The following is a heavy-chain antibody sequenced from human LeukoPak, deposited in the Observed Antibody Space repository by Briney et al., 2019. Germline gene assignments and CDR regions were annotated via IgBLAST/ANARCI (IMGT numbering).Heavy chain of an antibody. CDR2: VSWNSGSI. CDR3: ARDHTTMVRGGGEAFDI. CDR1: GFTFDDYA. J-gene: IGHJ3*02. D-gene: IGHD3-10*01. Sequence: GGSLRLSCAASGFTFDDYAMHWVRQAPGKGLEWVSGVSWNSGSIDYADSVKGRFTISRDNAKNSLYLQMNSLRAEDTAVYYCARDHTTMVRGGGEAFDIWGQGTMLTVSS. V-gene: IGHV3-9*01.